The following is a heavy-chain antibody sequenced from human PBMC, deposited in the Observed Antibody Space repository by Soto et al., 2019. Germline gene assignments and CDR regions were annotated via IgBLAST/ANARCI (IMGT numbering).Heavy chain of an antibody. CDR2: INAGNGNT. V-gene: IGHV1-3*01. CDR3: ARGLASCSSTSCSIRPHAFDI. CDR1: GYTFTSYA. D-gene: IGHD2-2*01. Sequence: GASVKVSCKASGYTFTSYAMHWVRQAPGQRLEWMGWINAGNGNTKYSQKFQGRVTITRDTSASTAYMELSSLRSEDTAVYYCARGLASCSSTSCSIRPHAFDIWGQGTMVTVS. J-gene: IGHJ3*02.